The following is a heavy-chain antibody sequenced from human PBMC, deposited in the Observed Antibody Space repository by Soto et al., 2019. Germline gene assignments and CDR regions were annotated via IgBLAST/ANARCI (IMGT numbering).Heavy chain of an antibody. CDR1: GYTFTSYA. D-gene: IGHD3-16*01. J-gene: IGHJ4*02. CDR2: INAGNGNT. V-gene: IGHV1-3*01. CDR3: ARAGGVVAPVDY. Sequence: ASVKVSCKASGYTFTSYAMHWVGQAPGQRLEWMVWINAGNGNTKYSQKFQGRVTITRDTSASTAYMELSSLRSEDTAGYYCARAGGVVAPVDYWGQGTLVTVSS.